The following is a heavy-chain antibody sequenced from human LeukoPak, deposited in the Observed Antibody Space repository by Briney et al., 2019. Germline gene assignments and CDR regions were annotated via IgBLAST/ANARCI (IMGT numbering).Heavy chain of an antibody. Sequence: PSETLSLTCTVSGGSISSSSYYWGWIRQPPGKGLEWIGSIYYSGSTYYNPSLKSRVTILGDTSENQFFLKVNSVTAADTGVYYCVRAVSLLPPAWWGQGILVTVSS. CDR3: VRAVSLLPPAW. V-gene: IGHV4-39*07. D-gene: IGHD2-15*01. J-gene: IGHJ4*02. CDR2: IYYSGST. CDR1: GGSISSSSYY.